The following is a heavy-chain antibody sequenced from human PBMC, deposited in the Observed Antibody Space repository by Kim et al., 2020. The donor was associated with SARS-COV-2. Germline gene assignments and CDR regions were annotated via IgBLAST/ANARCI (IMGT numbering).Heavy chain of an antibody. J-gene: IGHJ4*02. CDR3: ARKGSSWLFDF. Sequence: ASVKVSCKASGYTFTSYAMNWVRQAPGQGLEWMGWIFTNTGNPTYVQGLTGRFVFSLDTSVSTAYLKISSLKAEDPAVYYCARKGSSWLFDFWGQGTLVTVSS. V-gene: IGHV7-4-1*02. CDR1: GYTFTSYA. D-gene: IGHD6-13*01. CDR2: IFTNTGNP.